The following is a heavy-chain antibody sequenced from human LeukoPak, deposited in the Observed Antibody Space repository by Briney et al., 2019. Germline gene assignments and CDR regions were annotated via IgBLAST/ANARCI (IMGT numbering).Heavy chain of an antibody. D-gene: IGHD3-22*01. V-gene: IGHV4-59*01. CDR3: AREIVVRRGTHFDY. CDR2: IYYSGSI. J-gene: IGHJ4*02. CDR1: GGSISSYY. Sequence: SETLSLTCTVSGGSISSYYWSWIRQPPGKGLEWIGYIYYSGSINYNPSLKSRVTISVDTSKNQFSLKLSSVTAADTAVYYCAREIVVRRGTHFDYWGQGTLVTVSS.